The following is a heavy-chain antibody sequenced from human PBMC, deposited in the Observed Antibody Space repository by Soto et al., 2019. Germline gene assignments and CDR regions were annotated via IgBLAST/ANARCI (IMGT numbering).Heavy chain of an antibody. CDR2: ISSSSSYI. V-gene: IGHV3-21*01. CDR3: ARASGIVVVHGDAFDI. J-gene: IGHJ3*02. Sequence: EVQLVESGGGLVKPGGSLRLSCAASGFTFSSYSMNWVRQAPGKGLEWVSSISSSSSYIYYADSVKGRFTISRDNAKNSLYLQMNSLRAEDTAVYYCARASGIVVVHGDAFDIWGQGTMVTVSS. D-gene: IGHD3-22*01. CDR1: GFTFSSYS.